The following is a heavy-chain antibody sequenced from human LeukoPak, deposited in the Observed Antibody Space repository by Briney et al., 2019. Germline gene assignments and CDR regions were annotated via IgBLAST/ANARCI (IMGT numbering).Heavy chain of an antibody. CDR1: GFTFSSYA. D-gene: IGHD5-12*01. J-gene: IGHJ4*02. V-gene: IGHV3-64*01. CDR3: ARDRGSFDY. CDR2: ISSNGGST. Sequence: GGSLRLSCAASGFTFSSYAMHWVRQAPGKGLEYASAISSNGGSTYYANSVKGRFTISRDNSKNTLYLQMGSLRAEDMAVYYCARDRGSFDYWGQGTLVTVSS.